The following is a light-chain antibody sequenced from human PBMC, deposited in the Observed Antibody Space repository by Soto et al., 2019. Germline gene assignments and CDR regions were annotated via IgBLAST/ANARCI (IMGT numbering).Light chain of an antibody. CDR3: SSYTSTSTLG. V-gene: IGLV2-14*01. J-gene: IGLJ2*01. CDR2: EVS. CDR1: SSDLNDYNY. Sequence: QSALTQPASVSGSPGQSITISCTGTSSDLNDYNYVSWYQQHPGKAPKLIIYEVSNRPSGVSNRFSGSKSGNTASLTISGLQTEDEADYYCSSYTSTSTLGFGGGTKLTVL.